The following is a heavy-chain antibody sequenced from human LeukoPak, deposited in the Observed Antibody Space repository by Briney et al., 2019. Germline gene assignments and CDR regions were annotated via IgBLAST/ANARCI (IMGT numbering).Heavy chain of an antibody. V-gene: IGHV3-7*01. D-gene: IGHD1-1*01. Sequence: GGSLRLSCAASGFTFRSYWMTWVRQAPGKGLEWVANIKHDGSDQYYVDSVKGRFTISGDNAKSSLYLQMSSLRAEDTAVYYCVKGGWVHLLDYWGQGTLVTVSS. CDR2: IKHDGSDQ. CDR1: GFTFRSYW. J-gene: IGHJ4*02. CDR3: VKGGWVHLLDY.